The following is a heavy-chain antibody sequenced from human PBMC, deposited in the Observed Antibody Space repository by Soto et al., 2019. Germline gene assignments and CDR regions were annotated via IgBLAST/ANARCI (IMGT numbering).Heavy chain of an antibody. CDR3: AREYCSSTSCLNSFDP. CDR1: GFTFSSYS. V-gene: IGHV3-48*01. CDR2: ISSSSSTI. D-gene: IGHD2-2*01. Sequence: EVQLVESGGGLVQPGGSLRLSCAASGFTFSSYSMNWVRQAPGKGLEWVSYISSSSSTIYYADSVKGRFTISRDNAKNSLYLQMNSRRAEDTAVYYCAREYCSSTSCLNSFDPWGQGTLVTVSS. J-gene: IGHJ5*02.